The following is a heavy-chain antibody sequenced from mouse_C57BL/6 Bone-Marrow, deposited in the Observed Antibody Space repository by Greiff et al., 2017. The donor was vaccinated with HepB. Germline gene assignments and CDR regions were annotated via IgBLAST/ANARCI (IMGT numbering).Heavy chain of an antibody. J-gene: IGHJ3*01. D-gene: IGHD1-1*01. CDR1: GYTFTDYN. V-gene: IGHV1-18*01. Sequence: DVKLQESGPELVKPGASVKIPCKASGYTFTDYNMDWVKQSHGKSLEWIGDINPNNGGTIYNQKFKGKATLTVDKSSSTAYMELRSLTSEDTAVYYCARSITTVVPTWFAYWGQGTLVTVSA. CDR2: INPNNGGT. CDR3: ARSITTVVPTWFAY.